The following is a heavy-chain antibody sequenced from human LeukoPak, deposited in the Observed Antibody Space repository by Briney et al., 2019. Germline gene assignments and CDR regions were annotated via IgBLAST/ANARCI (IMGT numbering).Heavy chain of an antibody. D-gene: IGHD3-22*01. J-gene: IGHJ5*02. V-gene: IGHV3-23*01. CDR2: ISGSGGST. CDR3: AKLSGYAKYNWFDP. CDR1: GFTFSSYA. Sequence: GGSLRLSCAASGFTFSSYAMSWVRQAPGKGLEWVSAISGSGGSTYYADSVKGRFTISRDNSKNTPYLQMNSLRAEDTAVYYCAKLSGYAKYNWFDPWGQGTLVTVSS.